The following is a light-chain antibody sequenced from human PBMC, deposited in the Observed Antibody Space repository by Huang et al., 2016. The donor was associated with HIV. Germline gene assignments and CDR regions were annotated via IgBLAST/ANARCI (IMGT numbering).Light chain of an antibody. V-gene: IGKV1-5*03. CDR3: QYGET. J-gene: IGKJ1*01. CDR1: QNISRW. Sequence: DIQLTQSPSTLSASVGDRLSTTCRASQNISRWLAWYQQKPRKAPKLLIYKISSLESGVPSRFGGSGSGTKFTLTLNILQPDDIGTYYCQYGETFGQGSKVEVK. CDR2: KIS.